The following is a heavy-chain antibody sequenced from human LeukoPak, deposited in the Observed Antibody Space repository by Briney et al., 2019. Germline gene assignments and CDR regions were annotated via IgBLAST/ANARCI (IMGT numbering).Heavy chain of an antibody. CDR3: ARAGKWTPFDY. D-gene: IGHD1-26*01. J-gene: IGHJ4*02. CDR2: IYYSGST. CDR1: GGSISSGDYY. Sequence: PSETLSLTCTVSGGSISSGDYYWSWIRQPPGKGLEWIGYIYYSGSTYYNPPLKSRVTISVDTSKNQFSLKLSSVTAADTAVYYCARAGKWTPFDYWGQGTLVTVSS. V-gene: IGHV4-30-4*02.